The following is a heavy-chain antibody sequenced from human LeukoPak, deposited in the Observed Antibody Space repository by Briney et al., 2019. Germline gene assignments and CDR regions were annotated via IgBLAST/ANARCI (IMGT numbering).Heavy chain of an antibody. CDR2: ISHSGST. V-gene: IGHV4-34*01. CDR1: GGSFSGYY. CDR3: ARYYAEGTWFDP. Sequence: SETLSLTCAVYGGSFSGYYWSWIRQPPGKGLEWIGEISHSGSTNYNPSLKSRVTISVDTSKNQFSLKLSSVTAADTAVYYCARYYAEGTWFDPWGQGTLVTVSS. D-gene: IGHD1-26*01. J-gene: IGHJ5*02.